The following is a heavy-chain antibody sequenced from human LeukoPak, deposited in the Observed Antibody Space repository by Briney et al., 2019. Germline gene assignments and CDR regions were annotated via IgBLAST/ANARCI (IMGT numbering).Heavy chain of an antibody. CDR2: ISSSSSYI. V-gene: IGHV3-21*01. J-gene: IGHJ5*02. Sequence: GGSLRLSCAASGFTFSSYSMNWVRQAPGKGLEWVSSISSSSSYIYYADSVKGRFTISRDNAKNSLYLQMNSLRAEDTAVYYCARDPHTYYDILTRFDPWGQGTLVTVSS. D-gene: IGHD3-9*01. CDR3: ARDPHTYYDILTRFDP. CDR1: GFTFSSYS.